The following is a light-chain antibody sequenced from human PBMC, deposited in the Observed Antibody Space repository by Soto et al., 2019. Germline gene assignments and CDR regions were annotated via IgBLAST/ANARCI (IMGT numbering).Light chain of an antibody. CDR2: GAS. CDR3: QQYGSSRGFT. CDR1: QSVDSSS. J-gene: IGKJ3*01. V-gene: IGKV3-20*01. Sequence: ETVLTQSPGTLSLSPGQRATLSCRASQSVDSSSLAWYQQKPGQAPRLLIYGASNRATGIPDRFSGSGSGTDFTLTISRLEPEDFAVYYCQQYGSSRGFTFGPGTKVDFK.